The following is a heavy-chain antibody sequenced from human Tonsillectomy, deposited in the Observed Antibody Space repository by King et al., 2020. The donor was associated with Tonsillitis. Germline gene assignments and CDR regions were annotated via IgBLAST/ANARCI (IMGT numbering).Heavy chain of an antibody. J-gene: IGHJ4*02. V-gene: IGHV4-34*01. CDR2: INHSGST. CDR1: GGSFSGYY. D-gene: IGHD1-26*01. CDR3: AGGGGSYYNDY. Sequence: VQLQKWGAGLLKPSETLSLPCAVYGGSFSGYYWSWIRQPPGKGLEWIGEINHSGSTNYNPSLKSRVTISVDTSKNQFSLKLSSVTAADTAVYYCAGGGGSYYNDYWGQGTLVTVSS.